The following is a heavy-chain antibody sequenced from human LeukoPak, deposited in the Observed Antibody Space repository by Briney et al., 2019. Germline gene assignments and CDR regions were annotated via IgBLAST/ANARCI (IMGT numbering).Heavy chain of an antibody. D-gene: IGHD3-22*01. Sequence: GGSLRLSCAASGFTFSSYAMSWVRQAPGKGLEWVSAISGSGGSTYYADSVKGRSTISRDNSKNTLYLQMNSLRAEDTAVYYCARRSVILTYYYDSSGLSYFDYWGQGTLVTVSS. CDR1: GFTFSSYA. V-gene: IGHV3-23*01. J-gene: IGHJ4*02. CDR2: ISGSGGST. CDR3: ARRSVILTYYYDSSGLSYFDY.